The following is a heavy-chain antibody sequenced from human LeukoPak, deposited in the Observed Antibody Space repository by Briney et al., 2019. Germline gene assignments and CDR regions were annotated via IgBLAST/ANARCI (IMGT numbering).Heavy chain of an antibody. J-gene: IGHJ4*02. CDR1: GFTFSTYS. Sequence: GGSLRLSCTASGFTFSTYSMNWVRQAPGKGLEWVSIIYSGGSTYYADSVKGRFTISRDNSKNTLYLQMNSLRAEDTAIYYCARDTKNWGQGTLVTVSS. V-gene: IGHV3-53*01. CDR2: IYSGGST. D-gene: IGHD1-1*01. CDR3: ARDTKN.